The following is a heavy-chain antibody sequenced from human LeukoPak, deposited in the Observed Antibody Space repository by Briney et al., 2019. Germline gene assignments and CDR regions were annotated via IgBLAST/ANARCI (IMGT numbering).Heavy chain of an antibody. J-gene: IGHJ6*03. V-gene: IGHV1-2*02. CDR1: GYTFTGYY. Sequence: ASVKVSCKASGYTFTGYYMHWMRQAPGKGLEWMGWINPNSGGTNYAQKFQGRVTMTRDTSISTAYMELSRLRSDDTAVYYCARDRCSGGSCYPLYYYYYMDVWGKGTTVTVSS. CDR3: ARDRCSGGSCYPLYYYYYMDV. D-gene: IGHD2-15*01. CDR2: INPNSGGT.